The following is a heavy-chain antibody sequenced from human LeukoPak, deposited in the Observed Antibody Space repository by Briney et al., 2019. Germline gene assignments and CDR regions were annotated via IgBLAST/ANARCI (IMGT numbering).Heavy chain of an antibody. V-gene: IGHV4-30-2*01. CDR3: ARGATTVVNPYYFDY. J-gene: IGHJ4*02. CDR2: IYHSGST. Sequence: SQTLSLTCAVSSGSISSSGYSWNWIRQPPGKGLEWIGYIYHSGSTYYNPSLKSRVTVSADRSKNQFSLKLSSVTAADTAAYYCARGATTVVNPYYFDYWGQGTLVTVSS. CDR1: SGSISSSGYS. D-gene: IGHD4-23*01.